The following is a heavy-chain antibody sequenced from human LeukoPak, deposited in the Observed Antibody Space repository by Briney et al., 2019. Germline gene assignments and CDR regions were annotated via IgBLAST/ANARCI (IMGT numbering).Heavy chain of an antibody. CDR1: GYTFTSNY. V-gene: IGHV1-46*01. J-gene: IGHJ4*02. CDR3: ARSYSSSWYSLLAY. CDR2: VNPTDGST. D-gene: IGHD6-13*01. Sequence: ALVKVSCKASGYTFTSNYIHWVRQAPGQGLEWMAIVNPTDGSTNYAQKFKGRVTMTRDMSTRTVYLEVSSLISEDTAVYYCARSYSSSWYSLLAYWGQGTLVTVSS.